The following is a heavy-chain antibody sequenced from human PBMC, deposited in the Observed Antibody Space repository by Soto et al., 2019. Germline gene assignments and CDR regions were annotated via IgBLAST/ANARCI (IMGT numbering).Heavy chain of an antibody. CDR3: ASQLDFWSGYSLYYMDV. V-gene: IGHV3-7*01. Sequence: PGGSPRLSCAASGFTFSSYWMSWVRQAPGKGLEWVANIKQDGSEKYYVDSVKGRFTISRDNAKNSLYLQMNSLRAEDTAVYYCASQLDFWSGYSLYYMDVWGKGTTVTVSS. D-gene: IGHD3-3*01. J-gene: IGHJ6*03. CDR1: GFTFSSYW. CDR2: IKQDGSEK.